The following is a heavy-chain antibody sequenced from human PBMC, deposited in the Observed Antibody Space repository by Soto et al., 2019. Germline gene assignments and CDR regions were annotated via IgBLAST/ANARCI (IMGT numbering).Heavy chain of an antibody. CDR1: GGTFSSYA. Sequence: SVKVSCKASGGTFSSYAISWVRQAPGQGLEWMGGIIPIFGTANYAQKFQGRVTITADKSTSTAYMELSSLRSEDTAVYYCARDMVRGARYYYYYGMDVWGQGTTVTVSS. CDR2: IIPIFGTA. CDR3: ARDMVRGARYYYYYGMDV. D-gene: IGHD3-10*01. V-gene: IGHV1-69*06. J-gene: IGHJ6*02.